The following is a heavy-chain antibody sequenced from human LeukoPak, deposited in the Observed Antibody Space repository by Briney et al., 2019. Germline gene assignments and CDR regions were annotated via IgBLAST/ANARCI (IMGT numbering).Heavy chain of an antibody. V-gene: IGHV3-23*01. CDR3: MRRIVAGTASQSRYFDP. CDR1: GFAFSNYG. Sequence: PGGSLRLSCAASGFAFSNYGISWVRQPPGKGLEWVSTIGGGGDTYYADSVKGRFNISRDNSKNTLFLQMNSLRLEDTAEYYCMRRIVAGTASQSRYFDPWGQGTLVTVSS. D-gene: IGHD2-21*02. J-gene: IGHJ4*02. CDR2: IGGGGDT.